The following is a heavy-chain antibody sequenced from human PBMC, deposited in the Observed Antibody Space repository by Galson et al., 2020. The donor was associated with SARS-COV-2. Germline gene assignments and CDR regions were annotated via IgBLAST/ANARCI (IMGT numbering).Heavy chain of an antibody. D-gene: IGHD6-19*01. CDR1: GGSFSGYS. CDR3: ARDSGYSSGWGAYYYYGMDV. J-gene: IGHJ6*02. V-gene: IGHV4-34*01. Sequence: SQTLSLTCAVYGGSFSGYSWNWIRQPPEKGLEWIGEINHGGSTKYNSSLKSRVTISVDTSKNQFSLKLGSVTAADTAVYYCARDSGYSSGWGAYYYYGMDVWGQGTTVTVSS. CDR2: INHGGST.